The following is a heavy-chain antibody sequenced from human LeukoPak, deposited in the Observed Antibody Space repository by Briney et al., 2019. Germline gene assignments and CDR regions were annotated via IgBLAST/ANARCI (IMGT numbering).Heavy chain of an antibody. CDR2: INPNSGGT. CDR3: ARSAGYSSGWYGY. V-gene: IGHV1-2*02. Sequence: GASVKVSCKASGYTFTGYYMHWVRQAPGQGLEWMGWINPNSGGTNYAQKFRGRVTMTRDTSISTAYMELSRLRSDDTAVYYCARSAGYSSGWYGYWGQGTLVTVSS. J-gene: IGHJ4*02. D-gene: IGHD6-19*01. CDR1: GYTFTGYY.